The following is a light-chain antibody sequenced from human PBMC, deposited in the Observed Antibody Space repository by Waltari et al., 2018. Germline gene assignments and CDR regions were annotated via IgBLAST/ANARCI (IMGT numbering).Light chain of an antibody. V-gene: IGKV1-5*03. CDR2: KAS. Sequence: DIQMTQSPSSLSASVGDRVTITCRASQSITNWLAWYQQKPGKAPNPLIYKASNLVSGLPSRFSGSGSGTEFTLTISSLQPDDFATYYCQQYDNYWTFGQGTKVEIK. J-gene: IGKJ1*01. CDR1: QSITNW. CDR3: QQYDNYWT.